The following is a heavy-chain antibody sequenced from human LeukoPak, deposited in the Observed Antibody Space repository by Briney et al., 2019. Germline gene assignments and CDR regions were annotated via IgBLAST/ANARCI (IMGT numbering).Heavy chain of an antibody. Sequence: PGGSLRLSCAASGFTFSSYEMNWVRQAPGKGLEWVAIMWYDGSDKYNGDSAKGRFTISRDNSENTLYLQMKSLRAEDTGVYYCARDSCSSISCPGHNAFDIWGQGTMVTVSS. J-gene: IGHJ3*02. CDR1: GFTFSSYE. CDR3: ARDSCSSISCPGHNAFDI. V-gene: IGHV3-33*08. CDR2: MWYDGSDK. D-gene: IGHD2-2*01.